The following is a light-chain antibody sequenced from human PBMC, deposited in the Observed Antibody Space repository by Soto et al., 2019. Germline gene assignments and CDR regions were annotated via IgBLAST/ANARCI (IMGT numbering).Light chain of an antibody. CDR3: QQYGSSSKT. V-gene: IGKV3-20*01. Sequence: EIVLTKSPGTLSLSPGERATLSCRASQSVSSSYLAWYQQKPGQAPRLLIYDAFRSATGITDSFSGSGSGTVFTLIISRLETEAFAVYYCQQYGSSSKTFGKGTKVYIK. CDR2: DAF. CDR1: QSVSSSY. J-gene: IGKJ1*01.